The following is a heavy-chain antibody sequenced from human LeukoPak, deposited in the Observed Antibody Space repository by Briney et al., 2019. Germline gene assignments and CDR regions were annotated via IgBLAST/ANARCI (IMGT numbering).Heavy chain of an antibody. CDR2: INPNSGGT. CDR3: ARAPVTYGSGSYSDY. J-gene: IGHJ4*02. D-gene: IGHD3-10*01. V-gene: IGHV1-2*02. CDR1: GYTITGYY. Sequence: SVKVSCKASGYTITGYYMHWVRQAPGQGLEWMGWINPNSGGTNYAQKFQGRVTMTRDTSISTAYMELSRLRSDDTAVYYCARAPVTYGSGSYSDYWGQGTLVTVSS.